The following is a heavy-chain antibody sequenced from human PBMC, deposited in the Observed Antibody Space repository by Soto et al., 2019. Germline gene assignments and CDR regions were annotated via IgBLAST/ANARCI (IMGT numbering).Heavy chain of an antibody. J-gene: IGHJ3*02. CDR1: GFTFDDYG. CDR2: INWNGGST. Sequence: GGSLRLSCAASGFTFDDYGMSWVRQAPGKGLEWVSGINWNGGSTGYADSVKGRFTISRDNAKNSLYLQMNSLRAEDTALYHCARGSRAGWYVEGDAFDIWGQGTMVTVSS. D-gene: IGHD6-19*01. CDR3: ARGSRAGWYVEGDAFDI. V-gene: IGHV3-20*01.